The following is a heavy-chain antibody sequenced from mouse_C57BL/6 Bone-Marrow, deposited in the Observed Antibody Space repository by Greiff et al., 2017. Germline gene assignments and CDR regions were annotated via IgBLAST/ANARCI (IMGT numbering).Heavy chain of an antibody. D-gene: IGHD1-1*01. Sequence: VQLQQSGAELVRPGASVTLSCKASGYTFTDYEMHWVKQTPVHGLEWIGAIDPETGGTAYNPKFKGKAILTADKSSSTAYMELRSLTSEDSAFYYCTSYYGSSYGAYWGQGTLVTVSA. J-gene: IGHJ3*01. CDR2: IDPETGGT. CDR3: TSYYGSSYGAY. V-gene: IGHV1-15*01. CDR1: GYTFTDYE.